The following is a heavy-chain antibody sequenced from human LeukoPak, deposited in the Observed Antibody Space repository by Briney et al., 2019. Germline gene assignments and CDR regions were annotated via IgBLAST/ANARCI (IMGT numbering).Heavy chain of an antibody. V-gene: IGHV1-69*05. J-gene: IGHJ6*03. Sequence: SMKVSCKASGGTFTSSAISWVRQAPGQGLESMGGSIPIFGTANYAQKFQGRVTITTDDSTSTAYMELSSLRSEDTAVYYCARGVMSGYFRGYMDVWGKGTTVTVSS. CDR3: ARGVMSGYFRGYMDV. D-gene: IGHD3-3*01. CDR2: SIPIFGTA. CDR1: GGTFTSSA.